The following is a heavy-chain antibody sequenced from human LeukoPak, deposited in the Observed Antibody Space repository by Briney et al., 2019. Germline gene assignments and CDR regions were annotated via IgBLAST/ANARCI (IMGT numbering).Heavy chain of an antibody. V-gene: IGHV3-7*01. CDR2: INQDGTEK. J-gene: IGHJ4*02. CDR3: VKVAKYYYGSETYYFFEH. D-gene: IGHD3-10*01. CDR1: GFTFTTYW. Sequence: GGSLRLSCAASGFTFTTYWMSWVRQFPGKGLEWVANINQDGTEKYYVDSVKGRFTISRDNAKNSLYLQMNSLRVEDTVIYYCVKVAKYYYGSETYYFFEHWGQGTPVTASS.